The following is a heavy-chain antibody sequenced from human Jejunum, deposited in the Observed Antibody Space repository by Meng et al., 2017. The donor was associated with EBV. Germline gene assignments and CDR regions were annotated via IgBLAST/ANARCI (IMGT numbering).Heavy chain of an antibody. J-gene: IGHJ4*02. Sequence: QRQLQAPGPRLVKPSETLSLTCTVSGGSISSSSYYWGWIRQPPGKGLEWIGTYYNSGSTYYNPSLKSRVTISVDTSKNQFSLKLISVTAADTAAYYCARQGPSGRTFDYWGQGTLVTVSS. V-gene: IGHV4-39*01. CDR3: ARQGPSGRTFDY. CDR1: GGSISSSSYY. D-gene: IGHD1-26*01. CDR2: YYNSGST.